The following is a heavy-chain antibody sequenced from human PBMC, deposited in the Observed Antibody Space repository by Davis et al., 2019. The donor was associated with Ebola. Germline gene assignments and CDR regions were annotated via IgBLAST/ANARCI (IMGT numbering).Heavy chain of an antibody. CDR2: ISAAGGAK. CDR1: EFSFSTYA. J-gene: IGHJ5*02. V-gene: IGHV3-23*01. Sequence: GESLKISCGGSEFSFSTYAMSWVRQDPGKGLEWVSTISAAGGAKYYADSVKGRFTISRDNAKNMLYLQMNSLRLEDTAVYYCVRDRPNSCFDPWGQGTLVTVFS. CDR3: VRDRPNSCFDP.